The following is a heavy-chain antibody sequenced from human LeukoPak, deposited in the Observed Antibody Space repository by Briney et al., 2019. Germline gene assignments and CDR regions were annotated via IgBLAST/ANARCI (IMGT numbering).Heavy chain of an antibody. J-gene: IGHJ4*02. CDR2: IYSGGST. V-gene: IGHV3-53*01. Sequence: GGSLRLSCAASGFTVSSNYMSWVRQAPGKGLEWVSVIYSGGSTYYADSVKGRFTISRDNSKKTLYLQMNSLRAEDTAVYYCAETGYSSSWSPDYRGQGTLVTAPS. CDR1: GFTVSSNY. CDR3: AETGYSSSWSPDY. D-gene: IGHD6-13*01.